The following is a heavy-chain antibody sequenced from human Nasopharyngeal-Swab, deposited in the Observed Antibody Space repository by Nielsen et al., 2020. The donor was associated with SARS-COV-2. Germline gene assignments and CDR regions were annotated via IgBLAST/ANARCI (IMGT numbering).Heavy chain of an antibody. CDR2: IYYSGST. CDR3: ARAYGDADYYYGMDV. V-gene: IGHV4-39*01. D-gene: IGHD4-17*01. Sequence: SETLSPTCTVSGGSISSSSYYWGWIRQPPGTGLEWLGSIYYSGSTYYNPSLKSRVTISVDTSKNQFSLKLSSVTAADTAVYYCARAYGDADYYYGMDVWGQGTTVTVSS. J-gene: IGHJ6*02. CDR1: GGSISSSSYY.